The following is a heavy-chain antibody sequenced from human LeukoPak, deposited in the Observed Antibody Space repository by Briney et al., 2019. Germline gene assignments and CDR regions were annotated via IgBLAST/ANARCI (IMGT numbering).Heavy chain of an antibody. Sequence: SETLSLTCAVFGGSFSGYNCTWIRQPPGKGLEWIGEIDDNGPTNYSPSLKSRATISLQTSKNQFSLKLTSLTAADTAVYYCARGIRGWGTSWYGDWGQGTLVTVSS. V-gene: IGHV4-34*01. CDR1: GGSFSGYN. CDR2: IDDNGPT. CDR3: ARGIRGWGTSWYGD. D-gene: IGHD6-13*01. J-gene: IGHJ4*02.